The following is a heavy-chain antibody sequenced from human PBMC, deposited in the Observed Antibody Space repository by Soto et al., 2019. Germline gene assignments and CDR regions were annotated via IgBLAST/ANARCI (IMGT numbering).Heavy chain of an antibody. CDR1: GFTFSSYG. D-gene: IGHD6-6*01. V-gene: IGHV3-33*01. Sequence: ESGGGVVQPGRSLRLSCAASGFTFSSYGMHWVRQAPGKGLEWVAVIWYDGSNKYYADSVKGRFTISRDNSKNTLYLQMNSLRAEDTAVYYCARVGGSSSTSYYYYYYGMDVWGQGTTVTVSS. J-gene: IGHJ6*02. CDR2: IWYDGSNK. CDR3: ARVGGSSSTSYYYYYYGMDV.